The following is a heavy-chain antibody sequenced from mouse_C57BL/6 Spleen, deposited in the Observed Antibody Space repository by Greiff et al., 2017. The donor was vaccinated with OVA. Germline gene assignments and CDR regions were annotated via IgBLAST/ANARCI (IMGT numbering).Heavy chain of an antibody. J-gene: IGHJ3*01. V-gene: IGHV1-82*01. Sequence: QVQLQQSGPELVKPGASVKISCKASGYAFSSSGMNWVKQRPGKGLEWIGRIYPGDGATNYNGKFKGKATLTADKSSSTAYMQLSSLTSEDSAVYFCARSDPYSRWFAYWGQGTLVTVSA. D-gene: IGHD2-5*01. CDR3: ARSDPYSRWFAY. CDR2: IYPGDGAT. CDR1: GYAFSSSG.